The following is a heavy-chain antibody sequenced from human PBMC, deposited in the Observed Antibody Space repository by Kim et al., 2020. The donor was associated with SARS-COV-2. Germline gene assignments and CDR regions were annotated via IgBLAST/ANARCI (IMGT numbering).Heavy chain of an antibody. J-gene: IGHJ6*02. Sequence: SETLSLTCAVYGGSFSGYYWSWIRQPPGKGLEWIGEINHSGSTNYNPSLKSRVTISVDTSKNQFSLKLSSVTAADTAVYYCARLVGATAYYYYYYGMDVWGQGTTVTVSS. CDR3: ARLVGATAYYYYYYGMDV. V-gene: IGHV4-34*01. D-gene: IGHD1-26*01. CDR1: GGSFSGYY. CDR2: INHSGST.